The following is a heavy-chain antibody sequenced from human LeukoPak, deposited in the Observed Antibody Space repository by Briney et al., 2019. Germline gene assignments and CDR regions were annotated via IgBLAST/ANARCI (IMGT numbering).Heavy chain of an antibody. J-gene: IGHJ6*03. Sequence: GASVKVSCKASGYTFNAYYIHWVRQAPGQGLEWMGWINPHSGGTNSTQKFQERVTMTRDTYISTVYMELSRLRSDDTAVYYCARDRDSYGDYYFFYMDVWGKGTTVAVSS. V-gene: IGHV1-2*02. CDR2: INPHSGGT. CDR1: GYTFNAYY. CDR3: ARDRDSYGDYYFFYMDV. D-gene: IGHD5-18*01.